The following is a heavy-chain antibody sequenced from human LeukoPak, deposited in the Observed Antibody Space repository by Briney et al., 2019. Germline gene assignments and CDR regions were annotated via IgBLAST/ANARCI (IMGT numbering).Heavy chain of an antibody. CDR3: ARDKFRVGTCDY. V-gene: IGHV3-74*01. D-gene: IGHD3-10*01. CDR1: GFTFSSYW. J-gene: IGHJ4*02. CDR2: INSDGSST. Sequence: GGSLRLSCAASGFTFSSYWMHWVRQAPGKGLVWVSRINSDGSSTSYADSVKGRFTISRDNAKNTLYLQMNSLRAEDTAAYYCARDKFRVGTCDYWGQGTLVTVSS.